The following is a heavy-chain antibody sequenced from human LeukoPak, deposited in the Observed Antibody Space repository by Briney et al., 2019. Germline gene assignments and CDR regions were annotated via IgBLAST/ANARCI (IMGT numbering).Heavy chain of an antibody. CDR1: GGSISSYY. J-gene: IGHJ4*02. D-gene: IGHD1-26*01. CDR2: IYYSGST. CDR3: ARRGWDILFDF. V-gene: IGHV4-59*08. Sequence: SETLSLTCTVSGGSISSYYWSWIRQPPGKGLEWIGYIYYSGSTNYNPSLKSRVTISVDTSKNQFSLKLSSVTAADTAVYYCARRGWDILFDFWGQGTLVTVSS.